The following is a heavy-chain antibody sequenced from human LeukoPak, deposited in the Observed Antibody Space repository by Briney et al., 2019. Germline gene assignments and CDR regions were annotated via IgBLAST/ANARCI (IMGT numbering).Heavy chain of an antibody. CDR1: GGPISSGSYS. V-gene: IGHV4-61*02. J-gene: IGHJ5*02. CDR3: ARVTVLLWFGELGTSGWFDP. CDR2: IYTSGRT. Sequence: SQTLPLTCCVSGGPISSGSYSWSWMPQPAGKGLEWIGRIYTSGRTNYNPSLKRRVNISVDTSKNQFSLKLSSVTAADTAVYYCARVTVLLWFGELGTSGWFDPWGQGTLVTVSS. D-gene: IGHD3-10*01.